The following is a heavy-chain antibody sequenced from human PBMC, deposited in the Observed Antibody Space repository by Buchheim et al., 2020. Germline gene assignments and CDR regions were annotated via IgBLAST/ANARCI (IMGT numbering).Heavy chain of an antibody. CDR1: GYTFNNYA. CDR2: ISGSGRNT. J-gene: IGHJ4*02. V-gene: IGHV3-23*01. D-gene: IGHD3-16*02. CDR3: AKPDQGYTSFDF. Sequence: EVQLLESGGGLVQPGGSLRLSCAVSGYTFNNYAMSWVRQAPGKGLEWVSAISGSGRNTYYANSLKGRFTIPRDNSKNTLYLQMSSLRAEDTAVYYCAKPDQGYTSFDFWGQGTL.